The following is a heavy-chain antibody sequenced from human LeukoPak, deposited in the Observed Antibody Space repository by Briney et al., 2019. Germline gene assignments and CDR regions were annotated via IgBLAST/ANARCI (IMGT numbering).Heavy chain of an antibody. CDR2: IYISGRT. CDR3: IREQDYPIPFASYFYFDL. D-gene: IGHD2-2*02. CDR1: GDSLSSYY. Sequence: SETLSLTCTVFGDSLSSYYWSWIRQPAGKGLEWIGHIYISGRTNYSPSLRSRLTMSIDTSKNQFSLNLNSVTAADTAVYYCIREQDYPIPFASYFYFDLWAVAPWSLSPQ. J-gene: IGHJ2*01. V-gene: IGHV4-4*07.